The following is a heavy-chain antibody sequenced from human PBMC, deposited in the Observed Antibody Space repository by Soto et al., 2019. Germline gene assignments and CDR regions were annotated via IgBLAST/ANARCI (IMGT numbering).Heavy chain of an antibody. CDR2: IIPFLGVT. Sequence: QVQLVQSGAEVQKPGSSVKVSCKASGGTFSPYTANWVRQAPGQGLEWMGRIIPFLGVTNYAQKFQARVTLTADTSTTTAYMELSGLRFEDTAVYYCARDWESTVSTWSFGAFWGRGTLVTVSS. CDR1: GGTFSPYT. V-gene: IGHV1-69*08. D-gene: IGHD3-10*01. J-gene: IGHJ4*02. CDR3: ARDWESTVSTWSFGAF.